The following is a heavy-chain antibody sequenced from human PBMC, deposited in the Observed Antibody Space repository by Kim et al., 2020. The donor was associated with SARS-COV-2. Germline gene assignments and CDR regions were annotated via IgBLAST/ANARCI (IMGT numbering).Heavy chain of an antibody. D-gene: IGHD1-26*01. CDR2: ISGSGGST. CDR1: GFTFSSYA. Sequence: GGSLRLSCAASGFTFSSYAMSWVRQAPGKGLEWVSAISGSGGSTYYADSVKGRFTISRDNSKNTLYLQMNSLRAEDTVGYYCAKERGELLTYFDYWGQGTLVTVSS. CDR3: AKERGELLTYFDY. V-gene: IGHV3-23*01. J-gene: IGHJ4*02.